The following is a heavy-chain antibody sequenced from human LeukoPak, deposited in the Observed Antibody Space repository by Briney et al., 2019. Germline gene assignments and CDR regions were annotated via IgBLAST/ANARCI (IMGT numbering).Heavy chain of an antibody. CDR1: GGSISNSGYY. CDR2: IYYSGST. CDR3: ASRSSGYSSGWLVFVY. J-gene: IGHJ1*01. V-gene: IGHV4-39*01. Sequence: PSETLSLTCSVSGGSISNSGYYWGRIRQPPGKGLEWIGSIYYSGSTYYNPSLKSRVTISVDTSKNQFSLKLSSVTAADTAVYYCASRSSGYSSGWLVFVYWGQGTRLTVSS. D-gene: IGHD6-19*01.